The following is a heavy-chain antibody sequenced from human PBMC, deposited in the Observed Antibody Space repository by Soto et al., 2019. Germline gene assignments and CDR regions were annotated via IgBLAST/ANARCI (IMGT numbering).Heavy chain of an antibody. J-gene: IGHJ4*02. V-gene: IGHV2-5*02. CDR3: AHSFRLYWSRSGSPYYFDS. D-gene: IGHD3-10*01. CDR2: IYWDDDE. Sequence: QITLKESGPTLLKPTQTLTLTCTFSGFSLSTDGVGVGWIRQPPGKALEWLALIYWDDDERYSPSLETRLTIATGSSNNKVVLPMTNMDPMDTATYFCAHSFRLYWSRSGSPYYFDSWGQGTLVTVSS. CDR1: GFSLSTDGVG.